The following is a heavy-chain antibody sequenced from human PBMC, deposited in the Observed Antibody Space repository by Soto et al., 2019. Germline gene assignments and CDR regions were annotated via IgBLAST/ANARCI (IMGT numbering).Heavy chain of an antibody. CDR3: AKHSSTFVF. Sequence: GGSLIISCKTSGFTFSSYGLHWLRQAPGKGLEWVTFISYNGNKINYADSLKGRFTVSRDNSKNTLYLQMNSLRPEDTAVYYCAKHSSTFVFWGQGTLVTVSS. D-gene: IGHD2-2*01. CDR2: ISYNGNKI. CDR1: GFTFSSYG. V-gene: IGHV3-30*18. J-gene: IGHJ4*02.